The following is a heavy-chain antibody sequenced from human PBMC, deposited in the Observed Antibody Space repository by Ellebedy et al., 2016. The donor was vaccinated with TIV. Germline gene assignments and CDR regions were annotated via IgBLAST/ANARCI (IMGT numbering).Heavy chain of an antibody. D-gene: IGHD6-19*01. Sequence: ASVKVSXXASGYTFTSYGISWVRQAPGQGLEWMGWINPNSGGTNYGQKFQGRVTMTRDTSISTAYMELSSLRSDDTAVYYCARGVSDSSGWHHIDYWGQGTLVTVSS. CDR2: INPNSGGT. V-gene: IGHV1-2*02. CDR1: GYTFTSYG. J-gene: IGHJ4*02. CDR3: ARGVSDSSGWHHIDY.